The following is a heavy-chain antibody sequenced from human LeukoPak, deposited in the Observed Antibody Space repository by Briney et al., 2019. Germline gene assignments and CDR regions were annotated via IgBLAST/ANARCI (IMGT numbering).Heavy chain of an antibody. CDR1: GFNFNNAW. V-gene: IGHV3-15*01. J-gene: IGHJ4*02. Sequence: GGSLTLSRVASGFNFNNAWMSWVRPAPGKEVEWVGRIKNKGGGGTTDYAAHVKGRFTISSDDSNTTLYVQMNSLKSEDTAVYFVTTLVAVAPVADIYVYWGQGTLVTVSS. CDR3: TTLVAVAPVADIYVY. D-gene: IGHD2-2*01. CDR2: IKNKGGGGTT.